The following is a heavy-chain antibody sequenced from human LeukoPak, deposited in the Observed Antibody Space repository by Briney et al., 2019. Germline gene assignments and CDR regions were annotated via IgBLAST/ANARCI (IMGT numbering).Heavy chain of an antibody. CDR1: GFTFSSYG. Sequence: GRSLRLSCAASGFTFSSYGMHWVRHAPGKGLEWVAVISYDGSNKYYADSVKGRFTISRDNSKNTLYLQMNSLRAEDTAVYYCARDQENLGYGEIYFDYWGQGTLVTVSS. CDR3: ARDQENLGYGEIYFDY. D-gene: IGHD4-17*01. J-gene: IGHJ4*02. V-gene: IGHV3-30*19. CDR2: ISYDGSNK.